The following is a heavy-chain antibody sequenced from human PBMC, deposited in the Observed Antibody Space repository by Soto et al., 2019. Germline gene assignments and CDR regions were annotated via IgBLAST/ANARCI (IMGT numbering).Heavy chain of an antibody. J-gene: IGHJ4*02. CDR2: IYPGDSDS. V-gene: IGHV5-51*01. Sequence: ESLKISCKGSGFTWTSYWIAWVRQMPGKGLEWMGIIYPGDSDSSYSPSFQGQVTISADKSINTAYLHWSSLKASDTAIYYCAKHEGYCSTTTCSNFDYWGQGTLVTSPQ. CDR1: GFTWTSYW. D-gene: IGHD2-2*01. CDR3: AKHEGYCSTTTCSNFDY.